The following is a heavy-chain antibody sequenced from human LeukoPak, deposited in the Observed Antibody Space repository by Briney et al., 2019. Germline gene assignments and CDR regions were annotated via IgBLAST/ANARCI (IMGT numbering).Heavy chain of an antibody. D-gene: IGHD6-19*01. V-gene: IGHV4-39*01. J-gene: IGHJ6*02. CDR1: GGSISSSIYY. Sequence: SETLSLTCTVSGGSISSSIYYWGWIRQPPGKGLEWIGSIYYSGSTYYNPSLKSRVTISVDTSKNQFSLKLTSVTAADTAVYYCARSSGWSNYYYYGMDVWGQGTTVTVSS. CDR3: ARSSGWSNYYYYGMDV. CDR2: IYYSGST.